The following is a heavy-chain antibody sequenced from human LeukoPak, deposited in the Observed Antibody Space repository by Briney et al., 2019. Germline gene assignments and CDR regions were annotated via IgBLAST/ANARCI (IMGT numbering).Heavy chain of an antibody. D-gene: IGHD3-9*01. CDR2: IYHSGSA. Sequence: DPSETLSLTCAVPGGSISSGGYSWSWIRQPPGKGLEWIGYIYHSGSAYYNPSLKSRVTISVDRSKNQFSLKLSSVTAADTAVYYCARGGPPGQDILTGYLPEGPDAFDIWGQGTMVTVSS. CDR1: GGSISSGGYS. V-gene: IGHV4-30-2*01. CDR3: ARGGPPGQDILTGYLPEGPDAFDI. J-gene: IGHJ3*02.